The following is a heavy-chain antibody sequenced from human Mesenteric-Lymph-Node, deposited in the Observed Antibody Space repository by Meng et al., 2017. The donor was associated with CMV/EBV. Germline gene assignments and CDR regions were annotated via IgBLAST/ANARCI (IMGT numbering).Heavy chain of an antibody. CDR1: GFTFSSFA. CDR3: AKIWPTVTFDY. V-gene: IGHV3-30*02. J-gene: IGHJ4*02. CDR2: IGNDDGRTK. D-gene: IGHD4-17*01. Sequence: GGSLRLSCAASGFTFSSFAMHWVRQAPGKGLEWVAYIGNDDGRTKYYPDSMRGRFTISRDNSKKMLYLHVNSVRAEDTALYYCAKIWPTVTFDYWGQGTLVTVSS.